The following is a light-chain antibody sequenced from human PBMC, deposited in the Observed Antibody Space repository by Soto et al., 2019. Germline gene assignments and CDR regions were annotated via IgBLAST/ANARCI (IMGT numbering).Light chain of an antibody. J-gene: IGKJ3*01. Sequence: DIQMTQSPSTLSASVGDRVTITCRASQSISRWVAWYQQKPGKAPKLLIYAASSLQNGVPSRFSGIGSGTEFTLSIRSLQSEDFAVYDCQHRNNRPFSVGPGTKVDIK. CDR2: AAS. CDR1: QSISRW. CDR3: QHRNNRPFS. V-gene: IGKV1-5*01.